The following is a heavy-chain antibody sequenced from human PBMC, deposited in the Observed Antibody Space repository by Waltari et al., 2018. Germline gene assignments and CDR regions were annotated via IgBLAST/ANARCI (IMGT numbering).Heavy chain of an antibody. D-gene: IGHD6-19*01. CDR3: ARQAVAVAGRGFDC. J-gene: IGHJ4*02. Sequence: QVQLQETGPGLVKPSETLSLTCTVSGGSISSSTYYWGWIRQPPGKGLEWIGGVYYSGSTYYNASLKSRVTISVDTSKNQFSLKLTSVTAADTAVYYCARQAVAVAGRGFDCWGQGTVVSVSP. CDR1: GGSISSSTYY. V-gene: IGHV4-39*01. CDR2: VYYSGST.